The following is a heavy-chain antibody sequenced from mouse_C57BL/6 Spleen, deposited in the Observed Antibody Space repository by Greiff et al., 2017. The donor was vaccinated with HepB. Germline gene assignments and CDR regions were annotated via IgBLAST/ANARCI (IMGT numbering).Heavy chain of an antibody. CDR3: ARRIYYDYDGGAY. CDR2: ILPGSGST. V-gene: IGHV1-9*01. J-gene: IGHJ3*01. Sequence: QVQLQQSGAELMKPGASVKLSCKATGYTFTGYWIEWVKQRPGHGLEWIGEILPGSGSTNYNAKFKGKATFTADKSSNTAYMQLSRLTPEDSAIYYGARRIYYDYDGGAYWGQGTLVTVSA. D-gene: IGHD2-4*01. CDR1: GYTFTGYW.